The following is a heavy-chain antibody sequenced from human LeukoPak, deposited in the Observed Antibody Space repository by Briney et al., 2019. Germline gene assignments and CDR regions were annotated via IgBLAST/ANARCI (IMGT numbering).Heavy chain of an antibody. V-gene: IGHV1-2*02. J-gene: IGHJ5*02. CDR3: ARVAAAGTGWFDP. CDR1: GYTFTGYY. CDR2: INPNSGGT. D-gene: IGHD6-13*01. Sequence: ASVKVSCKSSGYTFTGYYMHWVRQAPGQGLEWMGWINPNSGGTNYAQKFQGRVTMTRDTSISTAYMELSRLRSDDTAVYYCARVAAAGTGWFDPWGQGTLVTVPS.